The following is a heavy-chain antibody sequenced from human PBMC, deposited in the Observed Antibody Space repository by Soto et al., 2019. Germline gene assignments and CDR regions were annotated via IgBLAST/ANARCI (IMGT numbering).Heavy chain of an antibody. D-gene: IGHD2-21*02. Sequence: PSETLSLTCTVSGGSISSSSHYWGWIRQPPGKGLEWIGTIYYSGSTNYNPSLKSRVTISVDTSKNQFSLKLSSVTAAGTAVYDWARDRGGDDAFDIWGKGTMVTVSS. CDR1: GGSISSSSHY. CDR3: ARDRGGDDAFDI. J-gene: IGHJ3*02. V-gene: IGHV4-39*07. CDR2: IYYSGST.